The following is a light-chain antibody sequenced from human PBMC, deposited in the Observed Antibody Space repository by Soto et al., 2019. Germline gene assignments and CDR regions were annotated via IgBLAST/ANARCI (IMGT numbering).Light chain of an antibody. J-gene: IGKJ5*01. CDR3: QQRSNWHPIT. CDR2: DAS. Sequence: ILLPQFPASLPVRPGESATIPFRASQSVSSYLAWYQQRPGQAPSLIIYDASNRATGIPARFSGSESGTEFTLTLSSLEPEDFSFYDCQQRSNWHPITFGQGTRLEI. CDR1: QSVSSY. V-gene: IGKV3-11*01.